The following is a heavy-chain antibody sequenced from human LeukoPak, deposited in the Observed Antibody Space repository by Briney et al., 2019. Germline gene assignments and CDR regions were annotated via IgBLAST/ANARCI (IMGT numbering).Heavy chain of an antibody. V-gene: IGHV4-59*08. CDR1: GGSISSYY. J-gene: IGHJ4*02. D-gene: IGHD5-18*01. CDR2: IYYSGST. Sequence: SETLSLTCTVSGGSISSYYWSWIRQPPGKGLEWIGYIYYSGSTNYNPSLKSRVTISVDTSKNQFSLKLSSVTAADTAVYYCARRPVDYIYGYPRPLYFDYWCQGTLVTVSS. CDR3: ARRPVDYIYGYPRPLYFDY.